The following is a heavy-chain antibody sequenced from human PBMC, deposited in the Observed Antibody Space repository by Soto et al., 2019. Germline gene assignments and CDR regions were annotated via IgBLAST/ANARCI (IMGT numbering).Heavy chain of an antibody. CDR1: GCTFSSYA. Sequence: GASVKVSCKASGCTFSSYAISWVRQAPGQGLEWMGGIIPIFGTANYAQKFQGRVTITADESTSTAYMELSSLRSEDTAVYYCAREQLAVARNWDAFDIWGQGTMVTVSS. V-gene: IGHV1-69*13. CDR2: IIPIFGTA. CDR3: AREQLAVARNWDAFDI. J-gene: IGHJ3*02. D-gene: IGHD6-19*01.